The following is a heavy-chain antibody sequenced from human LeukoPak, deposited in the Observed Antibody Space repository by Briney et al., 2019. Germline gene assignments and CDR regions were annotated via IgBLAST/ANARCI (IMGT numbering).Heavy chain of an antibody. D-gene: IGHD2-15*01. V-gene: IGHV3-48*03. CDR2: IVSSGSTI. Sequence: GGSLRLSCAASGFSFSTYEMNWVRQAPGKGLEWVSYIVSSGSTIYYADSAKGRFTISRDNAKNPLFLQMNSLRAEDTAVYYCARGGYCSGGICYYLNAFDIWGQGTKVTVSS. J-gene: IGHJ3*02. CDR1: GFSFSTYE. CDR3: ARGGYCSGGICYYLNAFDI.